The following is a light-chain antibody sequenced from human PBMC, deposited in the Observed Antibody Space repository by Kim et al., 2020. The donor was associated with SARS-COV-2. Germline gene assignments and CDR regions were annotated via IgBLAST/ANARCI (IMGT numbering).Light chain of an antibody. CDR2: DVS. V-gene: IGLV2-14*03. Sequence: QSALTQPASVSGSPGQSLTISCTGTSSDVGAYDYVSWFKQLPGKAPQLVIYDVSYRPSGISNRLSGSKSGNTASLTISGLQTEDEADYFCSSYTGTTTLYVFGTGTKVTVL. CDR1: SSDVGAYDY. CDR3: SSYTGTTTLYV. J-gene: IGLJ1*01.